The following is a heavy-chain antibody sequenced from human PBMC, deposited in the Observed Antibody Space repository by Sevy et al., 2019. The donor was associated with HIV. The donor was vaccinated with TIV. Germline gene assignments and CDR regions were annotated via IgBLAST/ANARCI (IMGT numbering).Heavy chain of an antibody. CDR2: IWYDGTNK. CDR3: AREDIRVAGIGYYFRS. V-gene: IGHV3-33*01. CDR1: GFSISGYG. D-gene: IGHD6-19*01. Sequence: GGSLRLSCAASGFSISGYGMHWVRQAPGKGLEWVAVIWYDGTNKEYADSVKGRFTISRDNSKNTLYLQMNSLRAEDTAVYYCAREDIRVAGIGYYFRSGGRGTLVTASS. J-gene: IGHJ4*02.